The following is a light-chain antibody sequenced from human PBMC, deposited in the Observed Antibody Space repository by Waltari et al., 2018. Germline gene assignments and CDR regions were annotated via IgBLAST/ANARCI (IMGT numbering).Light chain of an antibody. V-gene: IGLV2-23*01. Sequence: QSPLTQPAAVSGSPGQSITISCTGSGSAVGSYFLVSWYQQNPGKAPRLLFYAASRRPAGVATLFAGSKASNAASLTISGLQAEDEADYCCCSYAGTNTLLFGGGTKVTVL. J-gene: IGLJ2*01. CDR3: CSYAGTNTLL. CDR1: GSAVGSYFL. CDR2: AAS.